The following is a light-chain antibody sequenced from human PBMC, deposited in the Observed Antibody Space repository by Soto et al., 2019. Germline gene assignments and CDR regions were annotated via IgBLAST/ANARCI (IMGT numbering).Light chain of an antibody. Sequence: EIVLTQSPGTLSLSPGERATLSCRASQSVSSSYLAWYQQKPGQAPRLLIYGASSRATGIPDRFSGRGSGTDFTLTISRLEPEDFAVYYCQQYGSSPHTFGQGTKLEIK. CDR3: QQYGSSPHT. CDR2: GAS. CDR1: QSVSSSY. J-gene: IGKJ2*01. V-gene: IGKV3-20*01.